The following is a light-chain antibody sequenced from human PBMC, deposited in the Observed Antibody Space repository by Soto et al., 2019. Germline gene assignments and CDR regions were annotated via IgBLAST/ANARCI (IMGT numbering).Light chain of an antibody. CDR2: EVT. CDR1: SSDVGGSGL. CDR3: CSYAGSRTFVV. Sequence: QSVLTQPASVSGSPAQSITISCTGSSSDVGGSGLVSWYQFHPGKAPKVMIYEVTKRPSGVSDRFSGSKSGNTASLTISGLQAEDEADYFCCSYAGSRTFVVFGGGTKLTVL. J-gene: IGLJ2*01. V-gene: IGLV2-23*02.